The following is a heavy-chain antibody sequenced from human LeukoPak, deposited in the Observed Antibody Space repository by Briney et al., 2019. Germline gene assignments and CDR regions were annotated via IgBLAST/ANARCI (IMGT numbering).Heavy chain of an antibody. CDR3: VRVGSGATRADTLDL. D-gene: IGHD6-19*01. Sequence: GGSLRLSCVASGFTFSSYSMNWIRQAPGKGLEWVSSISGSLTHIYYADSLKGRFTVSRDNAKNSLYLQMNSLRAEDTGIYYCVRVGSGATRADTLDLWGQGTMVTVSS. V-gene: IGHV3-21*01. CDR2: ISGSLTHI. J-gene: IGHJ3*01. CDR1: GFTFSSYS.